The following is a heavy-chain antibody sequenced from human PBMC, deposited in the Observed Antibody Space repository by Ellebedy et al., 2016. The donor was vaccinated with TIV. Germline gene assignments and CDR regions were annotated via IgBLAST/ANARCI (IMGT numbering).Heavy chain of an antibody. V-gene: IGHV4-59*01. D-gene: IGHD3-22*01. Sequence: SETLSLTCTVSGGSISSYFWSWIRQPPGKGLEWIGYIYKSGTTNYNPSLKSRVTMSVDMSKNQFSLSLTSVTAADTAVYYCARHGPQWFDAFDLWGQGTLVTVSS. CDR2: IYKSGTT. CDR1: GGSISSYF. CDR3: ARHGPQWFDAFDL. J-gene: IGHJ3*01.